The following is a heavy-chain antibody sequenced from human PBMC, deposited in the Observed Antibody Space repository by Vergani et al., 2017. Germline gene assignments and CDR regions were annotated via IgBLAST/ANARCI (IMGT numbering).Heavy chain of an antibody. D-gene: IGHD1-26*01. CDR2: ISPKTGDT. CDR1: ESTFSDYN. J-gene: IGHJ5*01. V-gene: IGHV1-2*02. Sequence: QVQLMQSGSVMKKPGGSMKVSCQASESTFSDYNIHWVRQAPGQGLRWMGWISPKTGDTDYLQRFQDRFTMTRDASTKTVYLKMTRLTSDDTAIYYCAHSWNFGRRDWFDSWGPGTLVTVSS. CDR3: AHSWNFGRRDWFDS.